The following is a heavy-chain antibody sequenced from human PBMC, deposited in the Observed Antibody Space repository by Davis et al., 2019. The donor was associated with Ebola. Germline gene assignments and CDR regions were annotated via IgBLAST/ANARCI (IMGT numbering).Heavy chain of an antibody. Sequence: ASVKVSCKASGYTFTSYYMHWVRQAPGQGLEWMGIINPSGGSTSYAQKFQGRVTMTRDTSTSTVYMELSSLRDEDTAVYYCARDGVEDDRDGYNAPFDYWGQGTLVTVSS. CDR3: ARDGVEDDRDGYNAPFDY. D-gene: IGHD5-24*01. V-gene: IGHV1-46*01. CDR1: GYTFTSYY. CDR2: INPSGGST. J-gene: IGHJ4*02.